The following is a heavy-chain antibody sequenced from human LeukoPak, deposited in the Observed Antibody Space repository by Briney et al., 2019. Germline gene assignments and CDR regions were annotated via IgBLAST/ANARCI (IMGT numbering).Heavy chain of an antibody. Sequence: SETLSLTCAVYGGSFSGYYWSWIRQPPGKGLEWIGEINHSGSTNYNPSLKSRVTISVDTSKNQFSLKLSSVTAADTAVYYCARVPYYGSRRCNFDYWGQGTLVTVSS. CDR1: GGSFSGYY. J-gene: IGHJ4*02. V-gene: IGHV4-34*01. CDR3: ARVPYYGSRRCNFDY. D-gene: IGHD3-10*01. CDR2: INHSGST.